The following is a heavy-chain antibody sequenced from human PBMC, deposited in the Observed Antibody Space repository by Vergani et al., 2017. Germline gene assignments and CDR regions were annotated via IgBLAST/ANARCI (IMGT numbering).Heavy chain of an antibody. J-gene: IGHJ5*02. Sequence: QVQLVQSGAEVKKPGASVKVSCKASGYTFTGYYMHWVRQAPGQGLEWMGWINPNSGGTNYAQKFQGRVTMTRDTSISTAYMELGRLRSDDTAVYYCAREKVEGGLRYFDWVANHWGQGTLVTVSS. CDR2: INPNSGGT. CDR1: GYTFTGYY. D-gene: IGHD3-9*01. V-gene: IGHV1-2*02. CDR3: AREKVEGGLRYFDWVANH.